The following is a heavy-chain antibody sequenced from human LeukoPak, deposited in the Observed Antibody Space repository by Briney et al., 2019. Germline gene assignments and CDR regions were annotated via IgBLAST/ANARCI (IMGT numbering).Heavy chain of an antibody. CDR1: GGSISSYY. D-gene: IGHD2-21*02. V-gene: IGHV4-4*07. Sequence: NPSETLSLTCTVSGGSISSYYWSWIRQPAGKGLEWIGRIYTSGSTNYNPSLKSRVTMSVDTSKNQFSLKLSSVTAADTAVYYCARDGWLRDPSRFDYWGQGTLVTVSS. CDR2: IYTSGST. CDR3: ARDGWLRDPSRFDY. J-gene: IGHJ4*02.